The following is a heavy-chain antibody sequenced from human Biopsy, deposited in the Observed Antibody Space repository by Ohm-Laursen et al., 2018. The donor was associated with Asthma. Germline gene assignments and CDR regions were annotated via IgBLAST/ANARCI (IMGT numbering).Heavy chain of an antibody. CDR2: IDQSGYT. V-gene: IGHV4-34*01. CDR3: ARAAITGIRGWFDP. CDR1: GGYLTGQY. Sequence: TLSLTCTVYGGYLTGQYWNWIRQPPGKGLEWIGEIDQSGYTNYNPSLKSRVTISADTSKNQFHLNLSSVTAADTAVYFCARAAITGIRGWFDPWGQGTQVTVSS. D-gene: IGHD1-20*01. J-gene: IGHJ5*02.